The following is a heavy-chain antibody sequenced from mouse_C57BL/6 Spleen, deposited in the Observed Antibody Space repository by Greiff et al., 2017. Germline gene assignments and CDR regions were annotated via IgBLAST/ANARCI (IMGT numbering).Heavy chain of an antibody. J-gene: IGHJ4*01. Sequence: EVQLQQSVAELVRPGASVKVSCTASGFNIKNTYMHWVKQRPEQGLEWIGRIDPANGNTKYAPKFPGTATITADTSSNTAYLQLSSLTSEDTAIYYCARFSLITTVVEGNAMDYWGQGTSVTVSS. D-gene: IGHD1-1*01. CDR1: GFNIKNTY. CDR2: IDPANGNT. V-gene: IGHV14-3*01. CDR3: ARFSLITTVVEGNAMDY.